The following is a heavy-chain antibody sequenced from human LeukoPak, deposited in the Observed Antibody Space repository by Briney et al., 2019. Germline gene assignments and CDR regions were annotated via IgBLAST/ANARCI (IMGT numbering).Heavy chain of an antibody. J-gene: IGHJ5*02. Sequence: PSETLSLTCTVSGGSISSGSYYWSWIRQPAGKGLEWIGRIYTSGSTNYNPSLKSRVTISVDTSKNQFSLKLSSVTAADTAVYYCARDSQYCTNGVCYNWFDPWGQGTLSPSPQ. V-gene: IGHV4-61*02. CDR3: ARDSQYCTNGVCYNWFDP. D-gene: IGHD2-8*01. CDR2: IYTSGST. CDR1: GGSISSGSYY.